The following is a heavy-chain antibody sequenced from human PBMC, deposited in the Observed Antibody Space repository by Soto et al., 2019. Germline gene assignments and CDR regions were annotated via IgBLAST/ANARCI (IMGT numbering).Heavy chain of an antibody. CDR1: GFTFSNAW. D-gene: IGHD3-22*01. CDR2: IKSKTDGGTT. Sequence: EVQLVESGGGLVKPGGSLRLSCAASGFTFSNAWMNWVRQAPGKGLEWVGRIKSKTDGGTTDYAAPVQGRFTISRDDSKNTLYLQMNSLKTEDTAVYYCTTVVDYDSSGYYPDIFDYWGQGTLVTVSS. CDR3: TTVVDYDSSGYYPDIFDY. J-gene: IGHJ4*02. V-gene: IGHV3-15*07.